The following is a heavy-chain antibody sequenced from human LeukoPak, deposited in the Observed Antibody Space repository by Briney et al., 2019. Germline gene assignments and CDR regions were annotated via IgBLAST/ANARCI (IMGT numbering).Heavy chain of an antibody. V-gene: IGHV3-21*01. J-gene: IGHJ4*02. CDR3: ARDEGYDSSGYPNWFDY. CDR2: ISSSSSYI. CDR1: GFTFSSYS. Sequence: NPGGSLRLSCAASGFTFSSYSMNWVRQAPGKGLEWVSSISSSSSYIYYADSVKGRFTISRDNAKNSLYLQMNSLRAEDTAVYYCARDEGYDSSGYPNWFDYWGQGTLVTVSS. D-gene: IGHD3-22*01.